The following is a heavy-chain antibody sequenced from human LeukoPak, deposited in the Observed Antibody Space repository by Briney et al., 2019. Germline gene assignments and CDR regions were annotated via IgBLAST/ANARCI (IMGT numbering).Heavy chain of an antibody. V-gene: IGHV3-7*01. CDR3: AREPVVTIFGVVISSHFDY. Sequence: GGSLGLSCAASGFTFSSYWMSWVRQAPGKGLEWVANIKQDGSEKYYVDSVKGRFTISRDNAKNSLYLQMNSLRAEDTAVYYCAREPVVTIFGVVISSHFDYWGQGTLVTVSS. CDR1: GFTFSSYW. CDR2: IKQDGSEK. D-gene: IGHD3-3*01. J-gene: IGHJ4*02.